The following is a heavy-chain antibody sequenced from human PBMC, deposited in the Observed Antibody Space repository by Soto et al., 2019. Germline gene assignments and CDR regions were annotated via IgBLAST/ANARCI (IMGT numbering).Heavy chain of an antibody. V-gene: IGHV4-34*01. J-gene: IGHJ4*02. CDR3: ARFEVGTTTRDY. CDR1: GGSFTDYY. Sequence: SETLSLTCAVYGGSFTDYYWNWIRQPPGKGLEWIGEIHHTGTINYNPSFRSRVTISVDTSKNQFSLKMKSVNAADTAVYYCARFEVGTTTRDYWGQGTLVTVSS. CDR2: IHHTGTI. D-gene: IGHD3-3*01.